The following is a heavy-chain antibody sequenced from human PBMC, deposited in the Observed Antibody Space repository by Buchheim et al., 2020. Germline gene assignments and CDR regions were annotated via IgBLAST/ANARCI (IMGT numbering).Heavy chain of an antibody. V-gene: IGHV3-30*04. J-gene: IGHJ4*02. CDR3: ARDSVAGSFDY. D-gene: IGHD6-19*01. CDR1: GFTFSNYA. Sequence: QVQLVESGGGVVQPGKSLRLSCAASGFTFSNYALHWVRQAPGKGLEWVAFISYDGRNKYIADSVKGRFTISRDNSKNTLFLPMNSLNPEDTAVYYCARDSVAGSFDYWGQGTL. CDR2: ISYDGRNK.